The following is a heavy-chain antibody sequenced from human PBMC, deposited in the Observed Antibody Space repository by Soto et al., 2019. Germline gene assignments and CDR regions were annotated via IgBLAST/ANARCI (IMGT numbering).Heavy chain of an antibody. CDR1: GYTFSNYG. CDR2: INTYNGNT. J-gene: IGHJ4*02. V-gene: IGHV1-18*01. Sequence: QVQLVQSGAEVKKPGASVKVSCKASGYTFSNYGITWVRQAPGQGLEWMGWINTYNGNTNYAQKVQGRATMTADTSTSTVYRELRSLTSDASAVYYSARAQPPTESDHWGQGTLVTVSS. D-gene: IGHD4-4*01. CDR3: ARAQPPTESDH.